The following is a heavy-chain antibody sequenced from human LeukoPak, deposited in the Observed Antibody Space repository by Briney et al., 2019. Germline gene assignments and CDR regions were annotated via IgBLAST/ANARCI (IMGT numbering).Heavy chain of an antibody. V-gene: IGHV4-59*08. J-gene: IGHJ3*02. CDR2: IYYSGST. CDR3: ARRRGYSYGYDAYGI. D-gene: IGHD5-18*01. CDR1: GGSISSYY. Sequence: SSETLSLTRTVSGGSISSYYWSSIRQPPGKGLEWIGYIYYSGSTNYNPSLKSPVAISVDTSKNQFSLKLSSVTAADAAVYYCARRRGYSYGYDAYGIWGQGTMVTVSS.